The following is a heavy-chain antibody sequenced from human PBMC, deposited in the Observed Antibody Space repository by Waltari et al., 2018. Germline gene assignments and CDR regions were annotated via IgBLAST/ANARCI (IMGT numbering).Heavy chain of an antibody. J-gene: IGHJ4*02. V-gene: IGHV1-18*01. CDR2: ISAYNGNT. CDR3: ARAPFGDWKESEFDY. D-gene: IGHD3-10*01. Sequence: QVQLVQSGAEVKKPGASVKVSCKASGYTFPSYGISWVRQAPGQGLEWMGWISAYNGNTNYAQKLQGRVTMTTDTSTSTAYMELRSLRSDDTAVYYCARAPFGDWKESEFDYWGQGTLVTVSS. CDR1: GYTFPSYG.